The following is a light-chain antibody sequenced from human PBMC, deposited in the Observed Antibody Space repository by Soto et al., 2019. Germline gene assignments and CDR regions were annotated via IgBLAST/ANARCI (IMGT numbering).Light chain of an antibody. J-gene: IGKJ1*01. CDR3: LQDYNYPLT. CDR1: QGIRND. CDR2: AAS. Sequence: AIQMTQSPSSLSASVGDRVTITCRASQGIRNDLGWYQQKPGKAPKLLIYAASSLQSGVPSRFGGSGSGTDFTLTIRSLQPEDFATYYCLQDYNYPLTFGQGTKVDIK. V-gene: IGKV1-6*01.